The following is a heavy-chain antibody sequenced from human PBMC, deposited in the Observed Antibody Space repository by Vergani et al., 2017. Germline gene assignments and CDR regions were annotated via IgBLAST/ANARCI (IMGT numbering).Heavy chain of an antibody. J-gene: IGHJ6*03. CDR2: IIPIFGTA. V-gene: IGHV1-69*12. CDR1: GGTFSSYA. D-gene: IGHD3-3*01. Sequence: QVQLVQSGAEVKKPGSSVKVSCKASGGTFSSYAISWVRQAPGQGLEWMGGIIPIFGTANYAQKFQGRVTITADESTSTAYMELSSLRSEETAVYYCARAGLGYDFSEHYYYYMDVWGKGTTVTVSS. CDR3: ARAGLGYDFSEHYYYYMDV.